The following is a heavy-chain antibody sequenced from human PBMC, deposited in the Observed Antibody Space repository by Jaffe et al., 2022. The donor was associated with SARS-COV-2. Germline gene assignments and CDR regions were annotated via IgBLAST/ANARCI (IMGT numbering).Heavy chain of an antibody. CDR3: ARIPYYYGSGSPLGFDY. CDR1: GFSLSTSGMC. V-gene: IGHV2-70*01. CDR2: IDWDDDK. J-gene: IGHJ4*02. Sequence: QVTLRESGPALVKPTQTLTLTCTFSGFSLSTSGMCVSWIRQPPGKALEWLALIDWDDDKYYSTSLKTRLTISKDTSKNQVVLTMTNMDPVDTATYYCARIPYYYGSGSPLGFDYWGQGTLVTVSS. D-gene: IGHD3-10*01.